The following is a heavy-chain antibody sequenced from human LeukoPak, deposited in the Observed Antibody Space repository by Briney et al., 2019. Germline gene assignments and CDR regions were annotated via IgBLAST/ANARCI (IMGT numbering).Heavy chain of an antibody. Sequence: SETLSLTCTVSGGSISSSSYYWGWIRQPPGKGLEWIGSIYYSGSTYYNPSPKSRVTISVDTSKNQYSLKLSSVTAADTAVYYCARGSITIFGVVIPPDYWGQGTLVTVSS. J-gene: IGHJ4*02. CDR2: IYYSGST. CDR3: ARGSITIFGVVIPPDY. V-gene: IGHV4-39*01. D-gene: IGHD3-3*01. CDR1: GGSISSSSYY.